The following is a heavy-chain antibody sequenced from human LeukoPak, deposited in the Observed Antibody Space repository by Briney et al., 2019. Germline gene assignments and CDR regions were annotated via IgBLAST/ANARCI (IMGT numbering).Heavy chain of an antibody. CDR1: GFTFTSYG. CDR2: ILFDGSNK. J-gene: IGHJ4*02. Sequence: GGSLRLSCAASGFTFTSYGIHWVRQAPGKGLEWVAFILFDGSNKNYADSVKGRFTISRDNSKNTLYLQMNSLRAEDTAVYYCARDRFSGSYPLDYWGQGTLVTVSS. CDR3: ARDRFSGSYPLDY. V-gene: IGHV3-30*02. D-gene: IGHD1-26*01.